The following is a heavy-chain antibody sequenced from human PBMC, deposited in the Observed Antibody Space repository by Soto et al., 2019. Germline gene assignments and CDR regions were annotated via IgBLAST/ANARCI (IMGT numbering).Heavy chain of an antibody. CDR3: ARSGDSSGYYSYYFDY. CDR2: IIPIFGTA. D-gene: IGHD3-22*01. Sequence: VASVKVSCKASGGTFSSYAISWVRQAPGQGLEWMGGIIPIFGTANYAQKFQGRVTITADESTSTAYMELSSLRSEDTAVYYCARSGDSSGYYSYYFDYWGQGTLVTVSS. CDR1: GGTFSSYA. J-gene: IGHJ4*02. V-gene: IGHV1-69*13.